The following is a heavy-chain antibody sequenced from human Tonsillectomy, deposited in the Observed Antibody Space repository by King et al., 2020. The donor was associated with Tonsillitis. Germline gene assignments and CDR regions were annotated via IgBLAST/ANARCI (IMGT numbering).Heavy chain of an antibody. Sequence: LQLQESGPGLVKPSETLSLTCTVSGGSISSSSYYWGWIRQPPGKGLEWIGSIYYSGSTYYNPSLKSRVTISVDTSKNQFSLKLSSVTAADTAVYYCARTYYDFWSGYKYWYSDLWGRGTLVTVSS. D-gene: IGHD3-3*01. J-gene: IGHJ2*01. CDR2: IYYSGST. V-gene: IGHV4-39*01. CDR3: ARTYYDFWSGYKYWYSDL. CDR1: GGSISSSSYY.